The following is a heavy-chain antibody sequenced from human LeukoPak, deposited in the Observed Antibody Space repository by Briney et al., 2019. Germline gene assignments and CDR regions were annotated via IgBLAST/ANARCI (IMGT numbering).Heavy chain of an antibody. V-gene: IGHV1-2*02. J-gene: IGHJ4*02. Sequence: ASVKVSCKASGYTFTGYYMHWVRQAPGQGLEWMGWINPKSGGTDYAQKFQGRVTMTRDTSISTAYMDLSRLRSDDTAVYYCARDWEDSSGYLDDYWGQGTLVTVSS. CDR2: INPKSGGT. CDR3: ARDWEDSSGYLDDY. CDR1: GYTFTGYY. D-gene: IGHD3-22*01.